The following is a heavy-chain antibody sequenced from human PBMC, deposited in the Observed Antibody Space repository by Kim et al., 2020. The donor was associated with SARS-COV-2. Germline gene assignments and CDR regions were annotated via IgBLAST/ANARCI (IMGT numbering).Heavy chain of an antibody. CDR1: GFTFSSYA. CDR3: ARTHSGYSSGWYDY. CDR2: ISYDGSNK. D-gene: IGHD6-19*01. V-gene: IGHV3-30-3*01. J-gene: IGHJ4*02. Sequence: GGSLRLSCAASGFTFSSYAMHWVRQAPGKGLEWVAVISYDGSNKYYADSVKGRFTISRDNSKNTLYLQMNSLRAEDTAVYYCARTHSGYSSGWYDYWGQGTLVTVSS.